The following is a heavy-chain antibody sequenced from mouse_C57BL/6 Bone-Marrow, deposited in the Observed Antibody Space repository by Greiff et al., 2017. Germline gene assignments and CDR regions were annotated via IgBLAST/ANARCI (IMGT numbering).Heavy chain of an antibody. CDR2: IDPENGDT. CDR3: TTWGGLLPDY. D-gene: IGHD2-3*01. Sequence: VHVKQSGAELVRPGASVKLSCTASGFNIKDDYMHWVKQRPEQGLEWIGWIDPENGDTEYASKFQGKATITADTASNTAYLQLSSLTSEDTAVYYCTTWGGLLPDYWGQGTTLTVSS. V-gene: IGHV14-4*01. CDR1: GFNIKDDY. J-gene: IGHJ2*01.